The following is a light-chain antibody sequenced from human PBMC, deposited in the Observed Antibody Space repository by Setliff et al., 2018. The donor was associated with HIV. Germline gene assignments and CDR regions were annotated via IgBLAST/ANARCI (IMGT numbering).Light chain of an antibody. CDR3: SSYAITNTLP. V-gene: IGLV2-14*01. CDR1: SSDVGGYSY. CDR2: EVR. J-gene: IGLJ1*01. Sequence: QSVLTQSASVSGSPGQSITISCTGTSSDVGGYSYVSWYQQHPGKAPKLIIYEVRNRPSGVSNRFSGSKSGNTASLTISGLQAEDEADYYCSSYAITNTLPFGTGTKVTV.